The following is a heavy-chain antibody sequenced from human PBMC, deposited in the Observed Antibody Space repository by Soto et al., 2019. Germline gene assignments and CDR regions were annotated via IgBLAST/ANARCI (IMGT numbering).Heavy chain of an antibody. CDR3: ARVRVSLWFGELQIYYYGMDV. J-gene: IGHJ6*02. D-gene: IGHD3-10*01. Sequence: SETLSLTCTVSGGSLSNDCYYWGWIRQPPGKGLEWFVYIYFCGSTNYNPSLKSRVTISVDTSKNQFSLKLSSVTAADTAVYYCARVRVSLWFGELQIYYYGMDVWGQGTTVTVSS. CDR1: GGSLSNDCYY. V-gene: IGHV4-61*01. CDR2: IYFCGST.